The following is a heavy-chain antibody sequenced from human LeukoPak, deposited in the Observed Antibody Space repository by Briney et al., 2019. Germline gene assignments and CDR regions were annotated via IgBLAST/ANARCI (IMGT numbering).Heavy chain of an antibody. Sequence: ASVKVSCKASGYTFTSYDINWVRQATGQGLEWMGWMNPNSGNTGYAQKFQGRVTMTRNTSISTAYMELSSLRSEDTAVYYCARGKFSVGWLQSTGGYWGQGTLVTVSS. D-gene: IGHD5-24*01. CDR2: MNPNSGNT. V-gene: IGHV1-8*01. CDR3: ARGKFSVGWLQSTGGY. CDR1: GYTFTSYD. J-gene: IGHJ4*02.